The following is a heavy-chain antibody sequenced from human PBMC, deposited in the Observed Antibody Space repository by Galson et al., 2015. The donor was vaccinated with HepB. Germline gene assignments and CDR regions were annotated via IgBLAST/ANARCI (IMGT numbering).Heavy chain of an antibody. CDR2: ISHDGTKR. CDR1: GFPFSSHT. CDR3: ARGRGLIIVGRFDP. J-gene: IGHJ5*02. Sequence: SLRLSCAVSGFPFSSHTMHWLRQTADKRLEWVALISHDGTKRHFGDSVRGRFNVSRDNSRNTVDLQMNSLRPEDTAIYYCARGRGLIIVGRFDPWGQGTPVTVSS. D-gene: IGHD4-17*01. V-gene: IGHV3-30*04.